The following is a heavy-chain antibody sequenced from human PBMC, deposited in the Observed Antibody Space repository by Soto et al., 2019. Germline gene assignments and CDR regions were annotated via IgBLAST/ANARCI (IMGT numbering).Heavy chain of an antibody. CDR3: ARGSGGFRPYYFDY. CDR1: GFTFSSYA. V-gene: IGHV3-23*01. CDR2: VSGGGSST. J-gene: IGHJ4*02. Sequence: EVQLLESGGGLVQPGGSLRLSCAASGFTFSSYAMSWVRQAPGKGLEWVSAVSGGGSSTYYADAVKGRFTISRDNSKSTLYLQMNSLSAEDTTVYYCARGSGGFRPYYFDYWGQGPLVTVSS. D-gene: IGHD2-15*01.